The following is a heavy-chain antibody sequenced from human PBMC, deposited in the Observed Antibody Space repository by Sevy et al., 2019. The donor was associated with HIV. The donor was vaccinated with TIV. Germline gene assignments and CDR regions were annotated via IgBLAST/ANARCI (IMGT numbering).Heavy chain of an antibody. CDR1: GFTFSDYC. CDR2: ISGSGSTI. Sequence: GGSLRLSCAASGFTFSDYCMSWIRQAPGKGLEWVSYISGSGSTIYYADSVKGRFTISRDNAKNSLYLQMNSLRAEDTAVYYCARDTRPKGIAAVWFDPWGQGTLVTVSS. J-gene: IGHJ5*02. V-gene: IGHV3-11*01. CDR3: ARDTRPKGIAAVWFDP. D-gene: IGHD6-13*01.